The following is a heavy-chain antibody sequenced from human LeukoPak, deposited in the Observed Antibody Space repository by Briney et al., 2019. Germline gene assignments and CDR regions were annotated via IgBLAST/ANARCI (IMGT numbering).Heavy chain of an antibody. CDR3: VRGPYSASWYGSEYFQH. V-gene: IGHV3-9*01. CDR1: GFTFDDYA. D-gene: IGHD6-13*01. J-gene: IGHJ1*01. Sequence: GGSLRLSCAASGFTFDDYAMHWVRQAPGKGLEWVSGISWNSGSIGYADSVKGRFTISRDNAKNTVYLQMNSLRAEDTAVYYCVRGPYSASWYGSEYFQHWGQGTLVTVSP. CDR2: ISWNSGSI.